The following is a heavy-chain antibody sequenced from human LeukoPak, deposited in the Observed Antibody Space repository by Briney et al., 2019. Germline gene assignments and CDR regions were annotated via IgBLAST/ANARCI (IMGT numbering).Heavy chain of an antibody. D-gene: IGHD3-22*01. J-gene: IGHJ4*02. CDR2: IIPIFGTA. Sequence: SVKVSCKASGATFRTMAFSWGRQPLEQGFEGLGGIIPIFGTAIYAQKFQGRVTITTDESTSTAYMELSSLRSEDTAVYYCARDIGYDSSGYYRDWGQGTLVTVSS. CDR1: GATFRTMA. V-gene: IGHV1-69*05. CDR3: ARDIGYDSSGYYRD.